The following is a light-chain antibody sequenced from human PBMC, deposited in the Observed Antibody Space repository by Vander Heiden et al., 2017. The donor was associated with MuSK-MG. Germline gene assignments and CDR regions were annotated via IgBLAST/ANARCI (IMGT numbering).Light chain of an antibody. V-gene: IGKV3-15*01. CDR3: QQVNNSHT. Sequence: EIVMTQSPATLSVSPGERATLSCRASQSISNNLAWYQQRPGQAPSLLIYDASTRATGVQARFSGSGSGTEFTLTISSLQSEDFAVYYCQQVNNSHTFGQGTRLEIK. CDR1: QSISNN. CDR2: DAS. J-gene: IGKJ5*01.